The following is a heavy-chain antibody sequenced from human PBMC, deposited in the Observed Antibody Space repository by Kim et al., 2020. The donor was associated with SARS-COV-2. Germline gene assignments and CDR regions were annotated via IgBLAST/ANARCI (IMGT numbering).Heavy chain of an antibody. CDR3: ASQRTAAAGRVY. CDR1: GYSFTSYW. J-gene: IGHJ4*02. Sequence: GESLKISCKGSGYSFTSYWINWVRQMPGKGLEWMGIIYPGDSDTRYSASFQGLVTISADKSISTPYLQRRSLKASDTAMYYCASQRTAAAGRVYWGQGTLVTVSS. V-gene: IGHV5-51*01. CDR2: IYPGDSDT. D-gene: IGHD6-13*01.